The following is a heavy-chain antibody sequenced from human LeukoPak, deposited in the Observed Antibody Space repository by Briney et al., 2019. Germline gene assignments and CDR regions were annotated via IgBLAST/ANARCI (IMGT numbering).Heavy chain of an antibody. D-gene: IGHD3-10*01. CDR1: GGSFSGYY. V-gene: IGHV4-34*01. Sequence: SETLSLTCAVYGGSFSGYYWSWIRQPPGKGLEWIGEINHSGSTNYNPSLKSRVTISVDTSKNQFSLKLSSVTAADTAVYYCARAPYYYGSGLLDYRGQGTLVTVSS. CDR2: INHSGST. J-gene: IGHJ4*02. CDR3: ARAPYYYGSGLLDY.